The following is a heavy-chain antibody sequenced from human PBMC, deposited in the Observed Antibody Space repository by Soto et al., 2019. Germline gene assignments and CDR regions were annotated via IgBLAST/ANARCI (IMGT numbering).Heavy chain of an antibody. CDR2: INAGNGNT. J-gene: IGHJ4*02. Sequence: ASVKVSCKASGYTFTSYAMHWVRQAPGQRLEWMGWINAGNGNTKYSQKFQGRVTFTRDASASTAYMELSSLRSEDTAVYYCARVSGWYFLDYWGQGTLVTVSS. D-gene: IGHD6-19*01. CDR3: ARVSGWYFLDY. CDR1: GYTFTSYA. V-gene: IGHV1-3*01.